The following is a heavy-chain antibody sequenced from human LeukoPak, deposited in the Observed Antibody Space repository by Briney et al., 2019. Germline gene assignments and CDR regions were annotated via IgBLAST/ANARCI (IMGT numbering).Heavy chain of an antibody. D-gene: IGHD6-13*01. Sequence: SSVKVSCKASGGTFSSYAISWVRQAPGQGREWMGRIIPILCIANYAQKFQGRGTMTADKRASTAYMELSSLRSEDTAVYYCARGAYGSSWYWFDPWGQGTLVTVSS. CDR3: ARGAYGSSWYWFDP. J-gene: IGHJ5*02. CDR2: IIPILCIA. CDR1: GGTFSSYA. V-gene: IGHV1-69*04.